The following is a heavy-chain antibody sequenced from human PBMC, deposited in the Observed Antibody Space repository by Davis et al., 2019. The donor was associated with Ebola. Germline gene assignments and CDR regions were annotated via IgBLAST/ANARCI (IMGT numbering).Heavy chain of an antibody. Sequence: SETLSLTCTVSGGSISSYYWSWIRQSPGKGLEWIGEINHSGSTNYNPSLKSRVTISVDTSKNQFSLKLSSVTAADTAVYYCARQERGYYYDSSGYYLDYWGQGTLVTVSS. CDR2: INHSGST. J-gene: IGHJ4*02. V-gene: IGHV4-34*01. CDR1: GGSISSYY. CDR3: ARQERGYYYDSSGYYLDY. D-gene: IGHD3-22*01.